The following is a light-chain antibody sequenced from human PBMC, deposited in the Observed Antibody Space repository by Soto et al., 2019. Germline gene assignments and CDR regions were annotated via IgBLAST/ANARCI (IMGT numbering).Light chain of an antibody. Sequence: DIQMTQAPSTLSASVGDSVTITCRASQSISSWLAWYQQKPGKAPKLLSYDASSLESGVPSRFSGSGSGTKFTLTISSLQTDDFATYYCQQYNSYWTFGQGTKVEIK. V-gene: IGKV1-5*01. CDR3: QQYNSYWT. CDR2: DAS. J-gene: IGKJ1*01. CDR1: QSISSW.